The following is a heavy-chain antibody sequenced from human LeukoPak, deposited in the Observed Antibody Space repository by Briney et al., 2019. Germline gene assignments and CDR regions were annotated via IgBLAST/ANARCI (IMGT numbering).Heavy chain of an antibody. CDR1: GGSISSSSYY. J-gene: IGHJ4*02. CDR3: ALVVTPIYYFDY. V-gene: IGHV4-39*07. D-gene: IGHD4-23*01. Sequence: SETLSLTCTVSGGSISSSSYYWGWIRQPPGKGLEWIGEINHSGSTNYNPSLKSRVTISVDTSKNQFSLKLSSVTAADTAVYYCALVVTPIYYFDYWGQGTLVTVSS. CDR2: INHSGST.